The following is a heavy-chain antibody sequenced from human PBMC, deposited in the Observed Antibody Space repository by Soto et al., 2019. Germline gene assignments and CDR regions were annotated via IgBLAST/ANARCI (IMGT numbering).Heavy chain of an antibody. CDR1: GGSISSYY. V-gene: IGHV4-59*08. J-gene: IGHJ6*03. D-gene: IGHD3-16*02. CDR3: ARQVVRGKGIPYYYYYMDV. Sequence: SETLSLTCTVSGGSISSYYWSWIRQPPGKGLEWIGEINHSGSTNYNPSLKSRVTISVDTSISTAYLQWSSLKASDTAMYYCARQVVRGKGIPYYYYYMDVWGKGTTVTVSS. CDR2: INHSGST.